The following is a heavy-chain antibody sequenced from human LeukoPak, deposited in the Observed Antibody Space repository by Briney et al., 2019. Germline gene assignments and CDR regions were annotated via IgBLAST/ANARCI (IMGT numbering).Heavy chain of an antibody. D-gene: IGHD3-3*01. J-gene: IGHJ6*03. V-gene: IGHV1-18*01. CDR2: ISAYNGNT. Sequence: ASVKVSCKASGGTFSSYAISWVRQAPGQGLEWMGWISAYNGNTNYAQKLQGRVTMTTDTSTSTAYMELRSLRSDDTAVYYCARWGREWLPSYYYYYYMDVWGKGTTVTVSS. CDR1: GGTFSSYA. CDR3: ARWGREWLPSYYYYYYMDV.